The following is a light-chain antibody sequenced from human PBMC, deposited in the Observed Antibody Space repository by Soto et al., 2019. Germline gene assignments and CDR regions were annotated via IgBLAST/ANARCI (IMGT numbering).Light chain of an antibody. CDR3: QQRNNWPIT. CDR1: QSIRTD. V-gene: IGKV3-11*01. CDR2: DAS. Sequence: DIVMTQSPAPPSVSPVERGPLSRRASQSIRTDLAWYQQKSGQGPRLLIYDASTRATGIPARFSGSGSGTDFTLTINSLEPEDFAVYYCQQRNNWPITFGQGKRLEIK. J-gene: IGKJ5*01.